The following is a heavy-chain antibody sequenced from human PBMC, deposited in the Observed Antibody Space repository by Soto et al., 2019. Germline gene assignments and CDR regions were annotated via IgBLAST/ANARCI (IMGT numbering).Heavy chain of an antibody. CDR2: IWNDGNNK. Sequence: PGGSLRLSCAASGFTFRNYGMHWVRQAPGKGLEGVAVIWNDGNNKYYADSVKGRFTISRDNSKNTLHLQMNGLRVEDTAVYYCARDNYGYDYWGQGA. CDR1: GFTFRNYG. J-gene: IGHJ4*02. D-gene: IGHD5-18*01. CDR3: ARDNYGYDY. V-gene: IGHV3-33*01.